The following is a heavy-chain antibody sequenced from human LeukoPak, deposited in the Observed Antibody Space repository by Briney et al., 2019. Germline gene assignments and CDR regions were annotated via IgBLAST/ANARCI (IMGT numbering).Heavy chain of an antibody. CDR1: GFTFSNYG. Sequence: PGGSLRLSCAAFGFTFSNYGMHWVRQAPGKGLEWVAVIWYDGSNKYYSDSVRGRFTISRDNSKNTLYLQMNSLRAEDTAVYYCARGYDYGDYGVVEWGQGTLVTVSS. CDR3: ARGYDYGDYGVVE. J-gene: IGHJ4*02. CDR2: IWYDGSNK. V-gene: IGHV3-33*01. D-gene: IGHD4-17*01.